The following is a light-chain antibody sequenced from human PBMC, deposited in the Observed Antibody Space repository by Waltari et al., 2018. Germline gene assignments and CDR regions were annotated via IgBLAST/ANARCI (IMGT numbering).Light chain of an antibody. CDR3: QVWDTTRGF. Sequence: SYDLTQPPSVSVSPGQTATITCSGDKLGDNYVFWYQQKPGQSPVLVLYQDAKRHSGIPARFSGSNSGNTATLTIRMTQPMDEADYYCQVWDTTRGFYGSGTKVTVL. CDR2: QDA. J-gene: IGLJ1*01. V-gene: IGLV3-1*01. CDR1: KLGDNY.